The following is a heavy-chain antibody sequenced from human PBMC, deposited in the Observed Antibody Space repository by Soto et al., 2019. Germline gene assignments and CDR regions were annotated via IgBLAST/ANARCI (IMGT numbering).Heavy chain of an antibody. CDR3: ARVGASGDALTYYYDSSGYPSDY. CDR1: GGSISSGGYY. J-gene: IGHJ4*02. CDR2: IYYSGST. Sequence: SSETLSLTCTVSGGSISSGGYYWSWIRQHPGKGLEWIGYIYYSGSTYYNPSLKSRVTISVDTSKNQFSLKLSSVTAADTAVYYCARVGASGDALTYYYDSSGYPSDYWGQGTLVTV. D-gene: IGHD3-22*01. V-gene: IGHV4-31*02.